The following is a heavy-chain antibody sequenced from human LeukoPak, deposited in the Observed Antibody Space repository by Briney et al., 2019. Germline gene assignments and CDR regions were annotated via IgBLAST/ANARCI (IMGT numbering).Heavy chain of an antibody. D-gene: IGHD3-3*01. J-gene: IGHJ3*02. Sequence: SETLSLTCTVSGGSIRSSSYYWGWIRQPPGKGLEWIGSIFHSGSTYYNPSHKSRVTISVDTSKNQFSLKLRSVTAADTAVYYCARVNDFWSARRAFDIWGQGTMVTVSS. CDR2: IFHSGST. V-gene: IGHV4-39*01. CDR1: GGSIRSSSYY. CDR3: ARVNDFWSARRAFDI.